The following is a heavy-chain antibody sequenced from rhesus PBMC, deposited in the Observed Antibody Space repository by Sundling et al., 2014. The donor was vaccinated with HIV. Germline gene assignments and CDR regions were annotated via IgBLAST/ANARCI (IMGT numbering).Heavy chain of an antibody. CDR2: IYGTITRT. J-gene: IGHJ4*01. CDR3: ARERGITTALDY. D-gene: IGHD1-44*01. Sequence: QVQLQESGPRSGEAFGDPCPLNCAVSGDSISEYYRWTWIRQSPGKGLEWIGYIYGTITRTIYNPSLESRLTISKDTSKNQFSLDLTSVTAADTAVYYCARERGITTALDYWGQGVLVTVSS. V-gene: IGHV4S10*01. CDR1: GDSISEYYR.